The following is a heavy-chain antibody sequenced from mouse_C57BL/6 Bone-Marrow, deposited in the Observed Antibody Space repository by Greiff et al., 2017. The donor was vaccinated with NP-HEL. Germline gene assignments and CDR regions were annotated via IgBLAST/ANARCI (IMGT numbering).Heavy chain of an antibody. V-gene: IGHV1-76*01. CDR2: IYPGSGNT. CDR1: GYTFTDYY. CDR3: ARSYCGGTPYWYFEV. J-gene: IGHJ1*03. D-gene: IGHD1-1*01. Sequence: QVQLQQSGAELVRPGASVKLSCKASGYTFTDYYINWVKQRPGQGLEWIARIYPGSGNTYYNEKFKGKATLTAEKSSSTAYMQLSSLTSEDSAVYFCARSYCGGTPYWYFEVWGTGTTVTVSS.